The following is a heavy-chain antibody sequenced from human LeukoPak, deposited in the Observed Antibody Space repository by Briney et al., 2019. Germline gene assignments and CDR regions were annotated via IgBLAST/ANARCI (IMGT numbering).Heavy chain of an antibody. Sequence: ASVKVSCKASGYTFTSYYMHWVRQAPGQGLEWMGIINPSGGSTSYAQKFQGRVTMTRDTSTSTVYMELSSLRSEDTAVYYCARTPQLPYYYYGMDVWGQGTTVTVSS. D-gene: IGHD2-2*01. CDR2: INPSGGST. CDR3: ARTPQLPYYYYGMDV. CDR1: GYTFTSYY. V-gene: IGHV1-46*01. J-gene: IGHJ6*02.